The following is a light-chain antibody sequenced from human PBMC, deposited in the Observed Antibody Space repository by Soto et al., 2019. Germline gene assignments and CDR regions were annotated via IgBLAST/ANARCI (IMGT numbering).Light chain of an antibody. Sequence: DIVFTQSPGTLSLSPVERATLSCGASQSVSSNYLAWYQQKPGQAPRLLIYGASSRATGIPDRFSGSGSGTDFTLTISRLEPEDFAVYYCQQYGSSPRTFGQGTKVDIK. CDR3: QQYGSSPRT. CDR2: GAS. J-gene: IGKJ1*01. V-gene: IGKV3-20*01. CDR1: QSVSSNY.